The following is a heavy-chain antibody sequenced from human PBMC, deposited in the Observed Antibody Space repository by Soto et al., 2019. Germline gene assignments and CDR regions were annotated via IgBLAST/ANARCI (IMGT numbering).Heavy chain of an antibody. CDR1: GYTFTSYA. V-gene: IGHV1-3*01. D-gene: IGHD2-15*01. Sequence: QVQLVQSGAEVKKPGASVKVSCKASGYTFTSYAMHWVRQAPGQRLEWMGWINAGNGNTKYSQKFQGRVTITRDTSASSAYMELSSLRSEDTAVYYCARVVLRGGLHFDYWGQGTLVTVSS. CDR3: ARVVLRGGLHFDY. J-gene: IGHJ4*02. CDR2: INAGNGNT.